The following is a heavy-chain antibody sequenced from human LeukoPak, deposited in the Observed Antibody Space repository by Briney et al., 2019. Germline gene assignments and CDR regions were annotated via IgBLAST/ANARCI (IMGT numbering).Heavy chain of an antibody. Sequence: ASVKVSCKASGYTFTSYDINWVRQATGQGLEWMGWMNPNSGNTGHAQKFQGRVTMTRNTSISTAYIELSSLRSEDTAVYYCARVGYDILTGYYLFDYWGQGTLVTVSS. CDR3: ARVGYDILTGYYLFDY. CDR2: MNPNSGNT. CDR1: GYTFTSYD. D-gene: IGHD3-9*01. J-gene: IGHJ4*02. V-gene: IGHV1-8*01.